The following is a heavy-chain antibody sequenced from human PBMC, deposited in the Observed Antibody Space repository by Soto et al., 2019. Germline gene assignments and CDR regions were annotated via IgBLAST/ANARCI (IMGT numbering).Heavy chain of an antibody. CDR2: IYNGGGG. J-gene: IGHJ4*02. D-gene: IGHD3-10*01. V-gene: IGHV4-31*03. Sequence: QVQLQESGPGLVKPSQTLSLTCSVSGDSVSSSGYYWSWVRQHPGRGLEWIGNIYNGGGGHYKPSPKSRKATSVDTSMNQFSLNLSSVTSAATTVYYCARLYNYYAESKGSAEYHCPNWGQGPLVTVSS. CDR1: GDSVSSSGYY. CDR3: ARLYNYYAESKGSAEYHCPN.